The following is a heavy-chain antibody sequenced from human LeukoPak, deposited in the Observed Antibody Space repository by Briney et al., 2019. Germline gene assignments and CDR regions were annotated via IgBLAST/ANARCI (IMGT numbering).Heavy chain of an antibody. D-gene: IGHD6-6*01. CDR1: GFTVSSNY. CDR2: IYSGDST. V-gene: IGHV3-53*01. CDR3: ARGGQLVPYDY. Sequence: GGSLRLSCAASGFTVSSNYMSWVRQAPGKGLEWVSGIYSGDSTYYADSVKGRFTTSRDNSKNTLYLQMNSLRAEDTAVYYCARGGQLVPYDYWGQGTLVTVSS. J-gene: IGHJ4*02.